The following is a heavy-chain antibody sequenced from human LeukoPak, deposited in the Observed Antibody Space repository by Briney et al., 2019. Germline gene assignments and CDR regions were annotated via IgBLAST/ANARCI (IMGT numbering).Heavy chain of an antibody. CDR1: GFTFSSYA. CDR3: AKMNVLTGYYTPNFDF. J-gene: IGHJ4*02. CDR2: VSGSGSNT. V-gene: IGHV3-23*01. Sequence: GGSLRLSCAASGFTFSSYAMSWVRQAPRKGLEWVSVVSGSGSNTDYADSVKGRFTISRDNSKNPLYLQMSSLSAEDTAVYYCAKMNVLTGYYTPNFDFWGQGTLVSVSS. D-gene: IGHD3-9*01.